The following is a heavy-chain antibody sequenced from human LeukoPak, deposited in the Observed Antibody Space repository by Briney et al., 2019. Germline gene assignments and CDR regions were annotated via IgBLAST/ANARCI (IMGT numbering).Heavy chain of an antibody. D-gene: IGHD5-12*01. CDR3: ARHSRSAYTGYENAFDI. CDR2: IYHSGPT. J-gene: IGHJ3*02. V-gene: IGHV4-39*01. Sequence: SETLSLTCSVSGGSISNDICYWGWIRQPPGKGLEWIGSIYHSGPTSYNPSLKSRVTISIATSQSQFSLRLSSVTAADTGIYYCARHSRSAYTGYENAFDIWGQGTMVTVSS. CDR1: GGSISNDICY.